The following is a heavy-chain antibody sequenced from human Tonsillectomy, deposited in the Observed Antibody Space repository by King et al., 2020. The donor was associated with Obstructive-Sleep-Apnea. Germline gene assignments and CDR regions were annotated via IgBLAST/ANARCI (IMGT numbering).Heavy chain of an antibody. CDR2: IIPIFGTA. V-gene: IGHV1-69*01. CDR1: GGTFSSYA. D-gene: IGHD5-24*01. Sequence: VQLVESGAEVKKPGSSVKVSCKASGGTFSSYAISWVRQAPGQGLEWMGGIIPIFGTANYAQKFQGRVTITADESTSTAYMELSSLRSEDTAVYYCARDRGPVEMATILLPGTPRTDAFDIWGQGTMVTVSS. J-gene: IGHJ3*02. CDR3: ARDRGPVEMATILLPGTPRTDAFDI.